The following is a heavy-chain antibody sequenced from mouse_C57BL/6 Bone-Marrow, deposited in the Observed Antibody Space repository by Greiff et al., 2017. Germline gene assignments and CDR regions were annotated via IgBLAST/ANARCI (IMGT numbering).Heavy chain of an antibody. J-gene: IGHJ4*01. CDR1: GYTFTSYW. V-gene: IGHV1-64*01. CDR2: IHPNSGST. Sequence: VQLQQPGAELVKPGASVKLSCKASGYTFTSYWMHWVKQRPGQGLEWIGMIHPNSGSTNYNEKFKSKATLTVDKSSSTAYMQLSSLTSEDSAVYYCARIFDGYYLFYWGQGTSVTVSS. D-gene: IGHD2-3*01. CDR3: ARIFDGYYLFY.